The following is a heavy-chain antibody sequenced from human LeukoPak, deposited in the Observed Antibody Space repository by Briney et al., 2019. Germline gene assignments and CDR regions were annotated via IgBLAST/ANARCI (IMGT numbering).Heavy chain of an antibody. CDR1: GFTFSDYY. J-gene: IGHJ4*02. CDR3: ARGTYYDSSGAYDY. D-gene: IGHD3-22*01. Sequence: PGGSLRLSCAASGFTFSDYYMSWIRQAPGKGLECVSYISSSGSTIYYADSVKGRFTIYRDNAKNSLYLQMNSLRAEDTAVYYCARGTYYDSSGAYDYWGQGTLVTVSS. CDR2: ISSSGSTI. V-gene: IGHV3-11*01.